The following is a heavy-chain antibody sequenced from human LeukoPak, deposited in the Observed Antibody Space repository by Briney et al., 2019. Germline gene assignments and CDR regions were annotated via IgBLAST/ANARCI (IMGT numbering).Heavy chain of an antibody. CDR1: GYTFTGYY. D-gene: IGHD4-17*01. J-gene: IGHJ4*02. V-gene: IGHV1-2*02. CDR3: ARDPYGDYVYDY. Sequence: ASVKVSCKASGYTFTGYYMHWVRQAPGQGLEWMGWINPNSGGTNYAQKFQGRVTMTRDTSISTAYMELSMLRSDDTAVYYCARDPYGDYVYDYWGQGTLVTVSS. CDR2: INPNSGGT.